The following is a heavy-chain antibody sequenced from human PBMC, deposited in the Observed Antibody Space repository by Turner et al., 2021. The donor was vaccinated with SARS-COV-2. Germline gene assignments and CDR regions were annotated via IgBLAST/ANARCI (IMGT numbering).Heavy chain of an antibody. Sequence: EVQLVQSGGGGVQPGWSLQLSCSASRFTSSNAWTSWVRQAPGKGLEWVGSIKTKTDGGTTDYAAPVKGRFTISRDDSKNTLYLQRNSLTTEDTAVYYCTTHSAPDYWGQGTLVTVSS. CDR1: RFTSSNAW. CDR3: TTHSAPDY. J-gene: IGHJ4*02. CDR2: IKTKTDGGTT. V-gene: IGHV3-15*01. D-gene: IGHD6-13*01.